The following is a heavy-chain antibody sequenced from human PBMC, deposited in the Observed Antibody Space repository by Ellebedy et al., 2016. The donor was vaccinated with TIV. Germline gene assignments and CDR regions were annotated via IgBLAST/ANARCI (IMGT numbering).Heavy chain of an antibody. CDR3: ARHVTYYYDSSGYYYGMDV. CDR1: GYSFSSYW. V-gene: IGHV5-51*01. D-gene: IGHD3-22*01. Sequence: GESLKISCTGSGYSFSSYWIAWVRQMPGKGLEWMGIIYPDDSDSRYSPSFQGQVNFSADKSINTAYLQWSSLKASDTAMYYCARHVTYYYDSSGYYYGMDVWGQGTTVTVSS. CDR2: IYPDDSDS. J-gene: IGHJ6*02.